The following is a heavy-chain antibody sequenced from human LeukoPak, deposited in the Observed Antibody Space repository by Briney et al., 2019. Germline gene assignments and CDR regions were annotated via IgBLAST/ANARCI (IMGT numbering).Heavy chain of an antibody. V-gene: IGHV4-38-2*02. D-gene: IGHD2-21*02. CDR2: IYHSGVT. CDR1: GYSIRRGFY. Sequence: SETLSLTCTVSGYSIRRGFYWGWIRQPPGKGLEWIGNIYHSGVTYYTPSLKSRVTISVDTSKNQFSLKLSSMTAADTAVYYCASQPGGVTNFFDYWGQGTLVTVSS. CDR3: ASQPGGVTNFFDY. J-gene: IGHJ4*02.